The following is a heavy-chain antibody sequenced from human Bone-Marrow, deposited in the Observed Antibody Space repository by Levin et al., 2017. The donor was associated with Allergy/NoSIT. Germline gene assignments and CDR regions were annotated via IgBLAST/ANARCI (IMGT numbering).Heavy chain of an antibody. D-gene: IGHD4-23*01. Sequence: ASVKVSCKASGYTFTSFDINWVRQATGQGLEWMGWMNPNSGNTGYAQKFQGRVTMTRNTSISTAYMELNSLRSEDTAVYYCARRPDYGGTSGAQYFQHWGQGTLVTVSS. CDR3: ARRPDYGGTSGAQYFQH. CDR2: MNPNSGNT. J-gene: IGHJ1*01. CDR1: GYTFTSFD. V-gene: IGHV1-8*01.